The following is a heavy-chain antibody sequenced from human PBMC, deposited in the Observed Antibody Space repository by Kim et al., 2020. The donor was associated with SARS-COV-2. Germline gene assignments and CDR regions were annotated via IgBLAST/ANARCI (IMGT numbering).Heavy chain of an antibody. CDR3: ARHSGGGAFDI. CDR2: IYYSGST. V-gene: IGHV4-59*08. CDR1: GGSISSYY. Sequence: SETLSLTCTVSGGSISSYYWSWIRQPPGKGLEWIGYIYYSGSTNYNPSLKSRVTISVDTSKNQFSLKLSSVTAADTAVYYCARHSGGGAFDIWGQGTMVTVSS. J-gene: IGHJ3*02. D-gene: IGHD3-10*01.